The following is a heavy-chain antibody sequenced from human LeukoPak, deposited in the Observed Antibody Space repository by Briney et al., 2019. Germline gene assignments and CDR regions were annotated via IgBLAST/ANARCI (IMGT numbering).Heavy chain of an antibody. CDR1: GFTFSSYG. CDR3: AKDGSRGFCGSSSCPYYYYYYYMDV. J-gene: IGHJ6*03. CDR2: ISGSGVST. Sequence: GSLRLSWAASGFTFSSYGLSWVRQAPGKGLEWVSGISGSGVSTYYADSAKGRFTISRDNSRNTLFLQMNSLRAEDTAVYYCAKDGSRGFCGSSSCPYYYYYYYMDVWGKGTTVTVSS. V-gene: IGHV3-23*01. D-gene: IGHD2-2*01.